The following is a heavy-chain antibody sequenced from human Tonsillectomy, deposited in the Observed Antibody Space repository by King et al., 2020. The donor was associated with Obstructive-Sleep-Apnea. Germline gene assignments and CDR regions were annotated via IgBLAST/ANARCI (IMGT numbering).Heavy chain of an antibody. D-gene: IGHD6-13*01. J-gene: IGHJ4*02. CDR1: GGSISSYD. CDR3: ARMKQGQQLNYYFHV. Sequence: QLQESGPGLVKPSETLSLTCSVSGGSISSYDWSWIRQSPGKGVEWIGCIYGSGGTQYSPSLKTRVSISADPSRKQFTLRLRSVSDADTAVYYCARMKQGQQLNYYFHVWGQGTLVTVSS. V-gene: IGHV4-59*01. CDR2: IYGSGGT.